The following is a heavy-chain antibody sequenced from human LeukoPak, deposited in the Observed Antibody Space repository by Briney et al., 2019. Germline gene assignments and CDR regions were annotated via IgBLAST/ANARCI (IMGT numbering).Heavy chain of an antibody. V-gene: IGHV4-39*01. Sequence: SETLSLTCTVSGDSVSTNLYYWGWIRQPPRKGLEWIGNLFHSGTTYYNPSLKSRVSISVDTSKNQFSLKLNSVTAADTAVYYCARQGYGRSSFFDHWGQGTLVTVSS. CDR1: GDSVSTNLYY. J-gene: IGHJ4*02. D-gene: IGHD6-6*01. CDR3: ARQGYGRSSFFDH. CDR2: LFHSGTT.